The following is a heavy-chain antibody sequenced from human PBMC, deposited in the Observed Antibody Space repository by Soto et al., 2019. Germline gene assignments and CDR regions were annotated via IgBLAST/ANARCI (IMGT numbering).Heavy chain of an antibody. D-gene: IGHD2-2*01. CDR3: ASPPGHCSSTSCYFDY. CDR2: IYYTGRT. J-gene: IGHJ4*02. Sequence: SETLSLTCTVSVGSLTSGGYYWSWIRQHPGRGLEWIGYIYYTGRTYYNPSLKSRVTISVDTSKNQFSLKLSSVTAADTAVYYCASPPGHCSSTSCYFDYWGQGTLVTVSS. V-gene: IGHV4-31*02. CDR1: VGSLTSGGYY.